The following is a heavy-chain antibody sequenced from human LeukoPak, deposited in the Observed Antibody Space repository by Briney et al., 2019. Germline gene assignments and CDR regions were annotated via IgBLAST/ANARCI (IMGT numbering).Heavy chain of an antibody. D-gene: IGHD7-27*01. V-gene: IGHV1-46*01. Sequence: ASVKVSCKASGYTFTSYYMHWVRQALGQGLEWMGIINPSGGSTSYAQKFQGRVTMTRDTFTSTVYMELSSLRSEDTAVYYCARGPPNWGYDYWGPGTLVTVSS. CDR3: ARGPPNWGYDY. CDR2: INPSGGST. CDR1: GYTFTSYY. J-gene: IGHJ4*02.